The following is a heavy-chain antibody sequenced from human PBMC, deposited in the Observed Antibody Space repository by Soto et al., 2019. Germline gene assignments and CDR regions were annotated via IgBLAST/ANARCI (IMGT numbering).Heavy chain of an antibody. CDR2: IWFDGSSK. CDR1: GFIFSNYG. CDR3: ARDPAGLRGNFDC. D-gene: IGHD3-10*01. V-gene: IGHV3-33*01. J-gene: IGHJ4*02. Sequence: PGGSLRLSCAASGFIFSNYGMHWVRQAPGKGLEWVAGIWFDGSSKSYADSVKGRFTLSRDNSKNWLYLQMDSLRAEDTALYYCARDPAGLRGNFDCWGQGTLVTVSS.